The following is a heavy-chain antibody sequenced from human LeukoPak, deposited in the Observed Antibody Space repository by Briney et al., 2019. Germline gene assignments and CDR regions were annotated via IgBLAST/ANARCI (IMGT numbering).Heavy chain of an antibody. CDR3: ARAPGGWSMDV. J-gene: IGHJ6*02. Sequence: SETLSLTCTVSGGXIGSYYCSWIRQPPGRGLEWIGYIYYSGSANYNPSLKSRVTISVDTSKNQFSLKLSSVTAADTAVYYCARAPGGWSMDVWGQGTTVTVSS. CDR1: GGXIGSYY. V-gene: IGHV4-59*01. CDR2: IYYSGSA. D-gene: IGHD2-15*01.